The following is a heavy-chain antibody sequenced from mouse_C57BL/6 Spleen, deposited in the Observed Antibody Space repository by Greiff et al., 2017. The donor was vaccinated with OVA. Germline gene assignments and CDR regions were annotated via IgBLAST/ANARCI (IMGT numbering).Heavy chain of an antibody. D-gene: IGHD1-1*01. CDR3: AREGYYGSSYREDYAMDY. CDR2: ISDGGSYT. V-gene: IGHV5-4*01. J-gene: IGHJ4*01. Sequence: DVHLVESGGGLVKPGGSLKLSCAASGFTFSSYAMSWVRQTPEKRLEWVATISDGGSYTYYPDNVKGRFTISRDNAKNNLYLQMSHLKSEDTAMYYCAREGYYGSSYREDYAMDYWGQGTSVTVSS. CDR1: GFTFSSYA.